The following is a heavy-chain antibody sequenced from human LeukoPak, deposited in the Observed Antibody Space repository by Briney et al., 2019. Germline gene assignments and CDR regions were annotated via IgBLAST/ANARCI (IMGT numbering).Heavy chain of an antibody. CDR3: ARRGWLVNFDY. CDR1: GFTFSNNA. D-gene: IGHD6-19*01. Sequence: GGSLRLSCAASGFTFSNNAMSWVRQAPGKGLEWVSSISSSGDNTHYADSVKGRFTISRDNSKDTLYLQMNTLRAEDTAIYYCARRGWLVNFDYWGQGTLVTVSS. J-gene: IGHJ4*02. V-gene: IGHV3-23*01. CDR2: ISSSGDNT.